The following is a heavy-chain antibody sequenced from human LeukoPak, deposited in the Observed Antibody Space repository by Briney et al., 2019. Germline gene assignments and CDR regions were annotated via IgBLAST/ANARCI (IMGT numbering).Heavy chain of an antibody. Sequence: PSETLSLTCTVSGGSISSSSYYWGWIRQPPGKGLEWIGSIYYSGSTYYNPSLKSRVTISVDTSKNQFSLKLSSVTAADTAVYYCARGKRYSSSWGQGTLVTVSS. CDR2: IYYSGST. J-gene: IGHJ4*02. CDR1: GGSISSSSYY. D-gene: IGHD6-13*01. CDR3: ARGKRYSSS. V-gene: IGHV4-39*07.